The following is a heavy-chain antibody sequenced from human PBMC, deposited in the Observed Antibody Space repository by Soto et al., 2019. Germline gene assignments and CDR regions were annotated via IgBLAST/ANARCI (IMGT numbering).Heavy chain of an antibody. CDR1: GGTFSSYA. V-gene: IGHV1-69*06. J-gene: IGHJ6*02. CDR3: ARVMGYCSGGSCYSQHYYYGMDV. Sequence: QVQLVQSGAEVKKPGSSVTVSCKASGGTFSSYAISWVRQAPGQGLEWMGGIIPIFGTANYAQKFQGRVTITADKSTSTAYMELSSLRSEDTAVYYCARVMGYCSGGSCYSQHYYYGMDVWGQGTTVTVSS. CDR2: IIPIFGTA. D-gene: IGHD2-15*01.